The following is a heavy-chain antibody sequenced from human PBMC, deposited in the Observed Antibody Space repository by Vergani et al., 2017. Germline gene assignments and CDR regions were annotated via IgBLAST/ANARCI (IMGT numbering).Heavy chain of an antibody. CDR1: GYIFTNYA. J-gene: IGHJ4*02. D-gene: IGHD3-9*01. CDR3: ARVYKIILTAYYPLPFDY. CDR2: INPTTGNP. Sequence: QVQLVHSGSEFKKPGASVKVSCKASGYIFTNYAINWVRQAPGQGLEWMGWINPTTGNPTFAQGLTGRFVFSLDPSVNTAFLQISSLKSEDTAIYYCARVYKIILTAYYPLPFDYWGQGSLITVSS. V-gene: IGHV7-4-1*02.